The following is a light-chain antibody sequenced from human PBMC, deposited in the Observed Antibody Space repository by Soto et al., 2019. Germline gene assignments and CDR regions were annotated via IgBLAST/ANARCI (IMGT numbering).Light chain of an antibody. V-gene: IGKV1-5*03. Sequence: DIQMTQSPSTLSASVGDRVTITCRASQSISSWLAWYQQKPGKAPKLLIYKASTLKSGVPSRFSGSGSGTEFTLTISRLEPEDFAVYYCQQYGSSPRLTFGQGTRLEIK. CDR3: QQYGSSPRLT. J-gene: IGKJ5*01. CDR2: KAS. CDR1: QSISSW.